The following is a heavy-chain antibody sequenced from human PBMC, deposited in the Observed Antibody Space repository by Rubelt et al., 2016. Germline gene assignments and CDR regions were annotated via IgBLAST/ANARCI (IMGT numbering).Heavy chain of an antibody. CDR1: GFTFSNAC. D-gene: IGHD5-18*01. Sequence: EVQLVESGGGLVKPGGSLRLSCAASGFTFSNACMTWVRQAPGNGLEWVGRIKSKTAGGTTDYAAPGKGRFTISRDDSKNTLYLQMNSLKTEDTAVYYCTTDTAMDNDFDYWGQGTLVTVSS. V-gene: IGHV3-15*07. CDR3: TTDTAMDNDFDY. J-gene: IGHJ4*02. CDR2: IKSKTAGGTT.